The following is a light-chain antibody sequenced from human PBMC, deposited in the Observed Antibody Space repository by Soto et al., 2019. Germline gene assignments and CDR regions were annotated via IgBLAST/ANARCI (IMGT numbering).Light chain of an antibody. Sequence: DIQMTQSPSSLYASIGDRVTITCRASQSISTYLSWYQKKAGKAPKLLISAASTLRDGVPPRFSGSGSGTDFTLTISSLQPEDFAVYYCQKSYSSPRTFGQRTKVDIK. CDR2: AAS. V-gene: IGKV1-39*01. J-gene: IGKJ1*01. CDR1: QSISTY. CDR3: QKSYSSPRT.